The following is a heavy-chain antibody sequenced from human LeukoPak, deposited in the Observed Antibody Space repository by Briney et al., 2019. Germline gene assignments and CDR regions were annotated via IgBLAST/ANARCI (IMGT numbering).Heavy chain of an antibody. D-gene: IGHD4-23*01. J-gene: IGHJ4*02. Sequence: SQTLSLTCTVSGGSISSYYWSWIRQPPGKGLEWIGYNSGSTNYNPSLKSRVTISVDTSKNHFSLNLSSVTAADTAVYYCASHVVTTWGDYFDYWGQGTLVTVSS. V-gene: IGHV4-59*08. CDR2: NSGST. CDR1: GGSISSYY. CDR3: ASHVVTTWGDYFDY.